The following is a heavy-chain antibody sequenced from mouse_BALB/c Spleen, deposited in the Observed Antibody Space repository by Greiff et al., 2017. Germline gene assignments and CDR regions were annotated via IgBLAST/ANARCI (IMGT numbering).Heavy chain of an antibody. D-gene: IGHD2-3*01. CDR2: ISSGSSTI. V-gene: IGHV5-17*02. Sequence: EVKLVESGGGLVQPGGSRKLSCAASGFTFSSFGMHWVRQAPEKGLEWVAYISSGSSTIYYADTVKGRFTISRDNPKNTLFLQMTSLRSEDTAMYYCARGYSYAMDYWGQGTSVTVSS. CDR3: ARGYSYAMDY. J-gene: IGHJ4*01. CDR1: GFTFSSFG.